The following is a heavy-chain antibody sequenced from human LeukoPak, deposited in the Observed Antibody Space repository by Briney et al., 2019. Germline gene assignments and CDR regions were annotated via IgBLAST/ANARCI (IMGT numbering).Heavy chain of an antibody. D-gene: IGHD6-13*01. CDR3: ARDPRWRASSSDTRLNWFDP. V-gene: IGHV3-30*03. CDR1: GFTFSSYG. J-gene: IGHJ5*02. Sequence: PGGSLRLSCAASGFTFSSYGMHWVRQAPGKGLEWVAVISYDGSNKYYADSVKGRFTISRDNSKNTLYLQMNSLRAEDTAVYYCARDPRWRASSSDTRLNWFDPWGQGTLVTVSS. CDR2: ISYDGSNK.